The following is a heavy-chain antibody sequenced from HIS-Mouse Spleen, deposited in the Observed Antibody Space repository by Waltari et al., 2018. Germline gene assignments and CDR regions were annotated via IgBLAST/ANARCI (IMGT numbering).Heavy chain of an antibody. D-gene: IGHD6-13*01. CDR2: IYYSGRP. CDR3: AREIPYSSSWYDWYFDL. Sequence: QLQLQESGPVLVKPSETLSLTCTVSGGSISSSSYYWGWIRQPPGKGLDWIGSIYYSGRPYYNPSLKCRVTISVDTSKNQFSLKLSSVTAADTAVYYCAREIPYSSSWYDWYFDLWGRGTLVTVSS. V-gene: IGHV4-39*07. CDR1: GGSISSSSYY. J-gene: IGHJ2*01.